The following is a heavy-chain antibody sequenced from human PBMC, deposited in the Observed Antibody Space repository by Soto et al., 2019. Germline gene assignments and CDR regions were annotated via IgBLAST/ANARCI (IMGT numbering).Heavy chain of an antibody. D-gene: IGHD3-3*01. CDR2: INSDGSST. CDR1: GFTFSSYW. V-gene: IGHV3-74*01. Sequence: LRLSCAASGFTFSSYWMHWVRQAPGKGLVWVSRINSDGSSTSYADSVKGRFTISRDNAKNTLYLQMNSLRAEDTAVYYCASGEHYDFWSGYLLYGMDVWGQGTTVTSP. J-gene: IGHJ6*02. CDR3: ASGEHYDFWSGYLLYGMDV.